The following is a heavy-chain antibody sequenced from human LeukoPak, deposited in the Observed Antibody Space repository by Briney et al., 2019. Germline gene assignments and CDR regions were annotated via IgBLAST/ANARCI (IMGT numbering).Heavy chain of an antibody. CDR1: GGAIISDNFY. CDR2: INYSGTT. Sequence: PSETLSLTCTVSGGAIISDNFYWGWVRQSPGKGLEWVGSINYSGTTYYNPSLRSRLSISVDTSRTQFFLRLNSVTAADTAVYYCGRLFDSWGQGILVTVSS. V-gene: IGHV4-39*01. J-gene: IGHJ4*02. CDR3: GRLFDS.